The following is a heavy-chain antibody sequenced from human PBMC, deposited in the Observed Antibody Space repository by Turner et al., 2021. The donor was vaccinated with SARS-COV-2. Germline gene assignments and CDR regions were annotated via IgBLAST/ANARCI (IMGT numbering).Heavy chain of an antibody. CDR2: MYYSGST. V-gene: IGHV4-39*02. CDR1: GGSISSSRYY. Sequence: QLQLQESGPGLVKPSETLSLTGTVSGGSISSSRYYWGWIRQPPGKGLEWIGSMYYSGSTYFNPSLKSRVTISVDTSKNQFSLKLSSVTAADTAVYYCAREDYDFWSGYYRGWFDPWGQGTLVTVSS. CDR3: AREDYDFWSGYYRGWFDP. J-gene: IGHJ5*02. D-gene: IGHD3-3*01.